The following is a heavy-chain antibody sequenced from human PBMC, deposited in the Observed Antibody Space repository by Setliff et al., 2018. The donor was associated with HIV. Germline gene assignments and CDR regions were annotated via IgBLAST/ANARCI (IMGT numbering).Heavy chain of an antibody. D-gene: IGHD2-8*02. CDR2: INTSGST. J-gene: IGHJ3*02. CDR1: GVSINSGSYY. CDR3: ARASGGAPGLYAFDI. V-gene: IGHV4-61*09. Sequence: SEPLSLTCTVSGVSINSGSYYWSWLRQPAGKGLEWIGHINTSGSTNYNPVLKSRFTISVDTSKTQFSLRLNSLTATDTALYYCARASGGAPGLYAFDIWGQGTVVTVSS.